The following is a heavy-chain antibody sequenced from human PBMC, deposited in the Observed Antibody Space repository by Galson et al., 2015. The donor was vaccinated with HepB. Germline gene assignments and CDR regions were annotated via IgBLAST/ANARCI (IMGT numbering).Heavy chain of an antibody. CDR2: ISGYNDTT. J-gene: IGHJ3*01. Sequence: SVKVSCKASGYTFTSCSFSWVRQAPGQGLEWMGGISGYNDTTDYAQKFQGRVTMTTDTSTSAVYMELRSLRSDDTAVYYCARNTSDKGAFDVWGQGTLVTVSS. CDR1: GYTFTSCS. D-gene: IGHD1/OR15-1a*01. CDR3: ARNTSDKGAFDV. V-gene: IGHV1-18*01.